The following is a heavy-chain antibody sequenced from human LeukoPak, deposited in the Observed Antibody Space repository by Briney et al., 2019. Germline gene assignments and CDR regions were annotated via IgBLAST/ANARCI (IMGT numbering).Heavy chain of an antibody. D-gene: IGHD3-16*01. CDR3: ARDYAGENWFDP. J-gene: IGHJ5*02. Sequence: RSLRLSCAASGFTFSSYGMHWVRQAPGKGLVWVAVIWYDGSNKYYADSVKVRFTISRDNSKNTLYLQMNSLRAEDTAVYYCARDYAGENWFDPWGQGTLVTVSS. V-gene: IGHV3-33*01. CDR2: IWYDGSNK. CDR1: GFTFSSYG.